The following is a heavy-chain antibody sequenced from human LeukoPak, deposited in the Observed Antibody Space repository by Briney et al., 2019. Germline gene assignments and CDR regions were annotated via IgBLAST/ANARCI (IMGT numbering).Heavy chain of an antibody. CDR3: AKGYYADPFDF. D-gene: IGHD4-17*01. CDR2: ISGSGVNT. CDR1: GFTFSNSA. V-gene: IGHV3-23*01. Sequence: GGSLRLSCAASGFTFSNSAMSWVRHAPGRGLEWVSGISGSGVNTFYADSVEGRFTISRDNSKNTLYLQMYSLRADDTAMYYCAKGYYADPFDFWGQGTLVTVSS. J-gene: IGHJ4*02.